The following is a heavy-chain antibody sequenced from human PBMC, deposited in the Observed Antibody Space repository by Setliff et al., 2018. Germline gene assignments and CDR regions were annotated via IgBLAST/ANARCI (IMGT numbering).Heavy chain of an antibody. CDR2: INSGSDFI. CDR1: GFAFSTYS. V-gene: IGHV3-21*04. J-gene: IGHJ6*02. CDR3: ARGWGGMDV. D-gene: IGHD3-16*01. Sequence: PGGSLRPSCAASGFAFSTYSMNWVRQAPGKGLEWVSTINSGSDFIYYADSVRGRFTISRDNSKNTLYLQMNSLRAEDTAVYYCARGWGGMDVWGQGTTVTVSS.